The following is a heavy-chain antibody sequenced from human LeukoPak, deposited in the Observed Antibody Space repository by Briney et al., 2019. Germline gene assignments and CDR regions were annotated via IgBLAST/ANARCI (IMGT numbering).Heavy chain of an antibody. CDR1: GFTFSSYA. CDR2: VSGRGDNT. CDR3: ALAAAASSFDY. D-gene: IGHD2-15*01. V-gene: IGHV3-23*01. J-gene: IGHJ4*02. Sequence: GGSLRLSCATSGFTFSSYAMSWVRQAPGKGLEWVSTVSGRGDNTYYADSVKGRFTISRDNSKNTLYLQMNSLRVEDTAVYYCALAAAASSFDYWGQGTLLTVSS.